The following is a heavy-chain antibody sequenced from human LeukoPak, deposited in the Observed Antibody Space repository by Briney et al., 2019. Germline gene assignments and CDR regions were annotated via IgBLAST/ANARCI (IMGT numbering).Heavy chain of an antibody. V-gene: IGHV4-4*02. Sequence: SETLSLTCTVSGGSPTTDNWWTWVRQPPGKGLEWIGEIHHSGSTNYNPSLKSRVTISIDKSKNQFSLKVTSVTAADTAVYYCARGYYHDSKWGQGILVTVSS. CDR2: IHHSGST. CDR1: GGSPTTDNW. CDR3: ARGYYHDSK. D-gene: IGHD3-22*01. J-gene: IGHJ4*02.